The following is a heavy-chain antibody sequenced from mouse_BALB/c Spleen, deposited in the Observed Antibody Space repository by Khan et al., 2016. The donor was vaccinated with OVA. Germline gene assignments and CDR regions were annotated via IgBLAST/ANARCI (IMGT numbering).Heavy chain of an antibody. CDR3: ARAGYGGFAH. CDR1: GYTFTDFL. Sequence: QVQLQQPGPELVKPGASVKMSCKASGYTFTDFLISWLKQRPGQGLEWIGEIYPGSGYIYYNEKFKGKATLTSDKSSNTAYMQLTSLTYEDSAVYFCARAGYGGFAHWGQGTLVTVSA. D-gene: IGHD3-2*02. CDR2: IYPGSGYI. V-gene: IGHV1-77*01. J-gene: IGHJ3*01.